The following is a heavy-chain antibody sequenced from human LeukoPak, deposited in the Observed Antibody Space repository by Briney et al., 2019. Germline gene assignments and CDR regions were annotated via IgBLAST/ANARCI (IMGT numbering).Heavy chain of an antibody. J-gene: IGHJ4*02. CDR3: ARQYYYDSSGYSEYYFDY. CDR1: GGSIGSYY. Sequence: SETLSLTCTVSGGSIGSYYWSWTRQPPGKGLEWIGYIYYSGSTNYNPSLKSRVTISVDTSKNQFSLKLSSVTAADTAVYYCARQYYYDSSGYSEYYFDYWGQGTLVTVSS. CDR2: IYYSGST. D-gene: IGHD3-22*01. V-gene: IGHV4-59*08.